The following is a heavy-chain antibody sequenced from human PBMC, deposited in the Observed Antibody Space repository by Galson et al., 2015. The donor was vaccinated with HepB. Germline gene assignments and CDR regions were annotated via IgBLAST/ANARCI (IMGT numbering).Heavy chain of an antibody. CDR3: ARGRQGGAAI. J-gene: IGHJ4*02. CDR1: GGSLSGFY. D-gene: IGHD2-2*01. Sequence: ETLSLTCTVYGGSLSGFYWSWIRQSPGKGLEWIGEINPRGTTNYSPSLKGRVNISPDTSKSQFSLNLSSVTAADTAVYYCARGRQGGAAIWGQGTLVTVSS. V-gene: IGHV4-34*01. CDR2: INPRGTT.